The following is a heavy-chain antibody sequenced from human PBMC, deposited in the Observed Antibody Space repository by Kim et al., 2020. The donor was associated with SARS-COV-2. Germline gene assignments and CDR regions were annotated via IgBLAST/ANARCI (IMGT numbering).Heavy chain of an antibody. CDR1: GFTFSSYW. V-gene: IGHV3-7*01. J-gene: IGHJ5*02. CDR3: AREGYDYVWGSYRPNWFDP. CDR2: IKQDGSEK. D-gene: IGHD3-16*02. Sequence: GGSLRLSCAASGFTFSSYWMSWVRQAPGKGLEWVANIKQDGSEKYYVDSVKGRFTISRDNAKNSLYLQMNSLRAEDTAVYYCAREGYDYVWGSYRPNWFDPWGQGTLVTVSS.